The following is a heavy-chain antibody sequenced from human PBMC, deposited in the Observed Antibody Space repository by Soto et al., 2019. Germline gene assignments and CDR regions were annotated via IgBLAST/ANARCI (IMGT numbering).Heavy chain of an antibody. CDR3: AREVTAPSYYYYYGMDV. V-gene: IGHV6-1*01. D-gene: IGHD4-4*01. CDR2: TYYRSKWYN. J-gene: IGHJ6*02. Sequence: PSQTLSLTCVISGDSVSSNSAAWNWIRQSPSRGLEWLGRTYYRSKWYNDYAVSVKSRITINPDTSKNQFSLQLNSVTPEDTAVYYCAREVTAPSYYYYYGMDVWGQGTTVTVSS. CDR1: GDSVSSNSAA.